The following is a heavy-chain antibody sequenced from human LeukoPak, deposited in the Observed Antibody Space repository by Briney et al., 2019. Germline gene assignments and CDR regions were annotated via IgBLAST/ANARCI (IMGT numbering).Heavy chain of an antibody. V-gene: IGHV3-11*01. CDR1: GFTFSDYN. CDR3: ARVRGGRWLDAFDI. J-gene: IGHJ3*02. D-gene: IGHD5-12*01. CDR2: ISTSSGAI. Sequence: GGSLRLSCAASGFTFSDYNINWIRQAPGKGLEWVSSISTSSGAIYYADSVKGRFTISRDNTKNSLFLQMNSLRAEDTAVYYCARVRGGRWLDAFDIWGQGTKVTVSS.